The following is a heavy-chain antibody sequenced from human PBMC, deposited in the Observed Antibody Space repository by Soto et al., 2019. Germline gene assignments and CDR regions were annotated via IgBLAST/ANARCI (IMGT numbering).Heavy chain of an antibody. Sequence: QLQLQESGPGLVKPSETLSLTCTVSGGSISSSSYYWVWIRKPQGKGLEWIGSIYYSGSTYYNPSLKSRVTISVDTSKNQFSLKLSSVTAADTAVYYCARRGTYYYDSSGYYLSGYWFDPWGQGTLVTVSS. V-gene: IGHV4-39*01. D-gene: IGHD3-22*01. CDR3: ARRGTYYYDSSGYYLSGYWFDP. J-gene: IGHJ5*02. CDR1: GGSISSSSYY. CDR2: IYYSGST.